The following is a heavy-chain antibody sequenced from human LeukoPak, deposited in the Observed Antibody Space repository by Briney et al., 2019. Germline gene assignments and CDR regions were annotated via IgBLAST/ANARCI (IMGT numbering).Heavy chain of an antibody. D-gene: IGHD5-12*01. V-gene: IGHV5-51*01. J-gene: IGHJ5*02. CDR2: IYPGDSDT. CDR3: ARLLLWGYSGYADP. Sequence: GESLKISCKGSGYRFTSNWIGWVRQMPGKGLEWMGIIYPGDSDTRYSPSFQGQVTISADKSTSTAYLQWSSLKASDTAMYYCARLLLWGYSGYADPWGQGTLVTVSS. CDR1: GYRFTSNW.